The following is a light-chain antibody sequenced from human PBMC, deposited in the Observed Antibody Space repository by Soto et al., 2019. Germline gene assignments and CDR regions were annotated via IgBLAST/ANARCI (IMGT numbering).Light chain of an antibody. V-gene: IGKV1-8*01. Sequence: AIRMTQSPSSLSASTGDRVTITCRASQGISSYLAWYQQKTGKAPKLLIYAASTLQSGVPSRFRGSGSGTDFTLTISCLQSEDFATYYCQQYYSYPRTFGQGTKVEIK. CDR1: QGISSY. J-gene: IGKJ1*01. CDR2: AAS. CDR3: QQYYSYPRT.